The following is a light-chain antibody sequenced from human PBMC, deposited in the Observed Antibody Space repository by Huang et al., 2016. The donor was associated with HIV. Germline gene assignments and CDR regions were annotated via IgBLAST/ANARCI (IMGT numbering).Light chain of an antibody. J-gene: IGKJ2*01. V-gene: IGKV3-20*01. CDR2: GAS. Sequence: EILLTQSPGTLSLSPGERATLSCRASQSLSSSFLAWYQQKPGQAPSLLIYGASSRATGIPDRCSGSGSGTDFTLTISRLEPEDFAVYYCQQYAGSLYTFGQGTKVEIK. CDR1: QSLSSSF. CDR3: QQYAGSLYT.